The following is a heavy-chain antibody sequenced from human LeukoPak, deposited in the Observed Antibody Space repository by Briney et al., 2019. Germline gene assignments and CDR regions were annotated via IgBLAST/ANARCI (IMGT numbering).Heavy chain of an antibody. CDR2: MNPNSGNT. D-gene: IGHD6-19*01. CDR1: GYTFTGYD. Sequence: GASVNVSFKASGYTFTGYDINWVRQAPGQAVEWMGWMNPNSGNTGYAQKFQGRVTMTRNTSINTAYMKVSSLRSEDTAVYYCARRVASSGTPLGYWGQGTLVTVSS. J-gene: IGHJ4*02. V-gene: IGHV1-8*01. CDR3: ARRVASSGTPLGY.